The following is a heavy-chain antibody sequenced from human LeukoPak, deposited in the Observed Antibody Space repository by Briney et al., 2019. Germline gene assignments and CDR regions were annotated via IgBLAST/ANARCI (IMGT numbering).Heavy chain of an antibody. D-gene: IGHD3-9*01. CDR1: GGSISSTSYY. J-gene: IGHJ5*01. Sequence: SETLSLTCTVSGGSISSTSYYWVWIRQPPGKGLDWIVTIYYTWSTYYSPSLKSRVTLSVDTSRNKFSLKLSSVTAADSAVYYCAGEYYDILTGYYNWFDSWGQGTLVTVSS. V-gene: IGHV4-39*02. CDR2: IYYTWST. CDR3: AGEYYDILTGYYNWFDS.